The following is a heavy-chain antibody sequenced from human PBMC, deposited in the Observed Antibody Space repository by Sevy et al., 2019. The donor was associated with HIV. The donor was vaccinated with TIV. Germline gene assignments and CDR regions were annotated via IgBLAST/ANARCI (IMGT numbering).Heavy chain of an antibody. J-gene: IGHJ6*02. CDR2: ISSSYI. V-gene: IGHV3-21*01. CDR3: AREYYDILTGYQGGHYYGMDV. D-gene: IGHD3-9*01. Sequence: GGSLRLSCAASGFTFSSYSMNWVRQAPGKGLEWVSSISSSYIYYADSVKGRFTISRDNAKNSLYLQMNSLRAEDTAVYYCAREYYDILTGYQGGHYYGMDVWGQGTTVTVSS. CDR1: GFTFSSYS.